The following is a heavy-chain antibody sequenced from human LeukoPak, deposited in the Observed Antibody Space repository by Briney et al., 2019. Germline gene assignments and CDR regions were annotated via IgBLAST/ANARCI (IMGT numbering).Heavy chain of an antibody. Sequence: GASVKVSCKASGYTFTGYYMHWVRQAPGQGLEWMGWINPGSGGTNYAQKFQGRVTMTRDTSISTAYMELSRLRSDDTAIYYCARDYASLGSGDFDYWGQGTLVTVSS. CDR1: GYTFTGYY. CDR2: INPGSGGT. D-gene: IGHD3-10*01. V-gene: IGHV1-2*02. J-gene: IGHJ4*02. CDR3: ARDYASLGSGDFDY.